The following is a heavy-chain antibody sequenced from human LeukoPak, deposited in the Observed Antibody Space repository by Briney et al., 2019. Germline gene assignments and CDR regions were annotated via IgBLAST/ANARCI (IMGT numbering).Heavy chain of an antibody. CDR3: ARAPEWELQDWYFDL. CDR1: GGTFSCYA. D-gene: IGHD1-26*01. V-gene: IGHV1-69*04. J-gene: IGHJ2*01. CDR2: IIPILGIA. Sequence: GASVKVSCKASGGTFSCYAISWVRQAAGQGREWMGRIIPILGIANYAQKFQGRVTITADKSTSTAYMELSSLRSEDTAVYYCARAPEWELQDWYFDLWGRGTLVTVSS.